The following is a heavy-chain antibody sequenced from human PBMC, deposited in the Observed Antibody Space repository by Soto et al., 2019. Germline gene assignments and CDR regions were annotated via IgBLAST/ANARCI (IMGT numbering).Heavy chain of an antibody. CDR3: TRIGSAMVMVSMGMDV. D-gene: IGHD5-18*01. CDR1: GFTFGDYA. CDR2: IRSKAYGGTT. Sequence: GGSLRLSCTASGFTFGDYAMSWFRQAPGKGLEWVGFIRSKAYGGTTEYAASVKGRFTISRDDSKSIAYLQMNSLKTEDTAVYYCTRIGSAMVMVSMGMDVWGQGTTVTVSS. J-gene: IGHJ6*02. V-gene: IGHV3-49*03.